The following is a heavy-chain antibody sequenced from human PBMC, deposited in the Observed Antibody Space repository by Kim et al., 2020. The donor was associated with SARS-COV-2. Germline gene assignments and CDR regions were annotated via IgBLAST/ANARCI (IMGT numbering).Heavy chain of an antibody. Sequence: SETLSLTCAVYGGSFSGYYWSWIRQPPGKGLEWIGEINHSGSTNYNPSLKSRVTISVDTSKNQFSLKLSSVTAADTAVYYCAVPTRADSFSFDYWGQGTLVTVSS. D-gene: IGHD1-1*01. CDR3: AVPTRADSFSFDY. CDR2: INHSGST. CDR1: GGSFSGYY. V-gene: IGHV4-34*01. J-gene: IGHJ4*02.